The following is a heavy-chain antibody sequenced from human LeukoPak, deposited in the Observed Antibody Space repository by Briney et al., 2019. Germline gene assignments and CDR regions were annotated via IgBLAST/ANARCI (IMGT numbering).Heavy chain of an antibody. D-gene: IGHD1-26*01. Sequence: SETLSLTCGVDGGSFSGYYWNWIRQPPGKGLEWIGEINHSGSTNYNPSLKRRVTISVDTSQNQFSVRLSSVTAADTAVYYCARHGIVGATRDYWGQGTLVTVSS. CDR2: INHSGST. CDR1: GGSFSGYY. V-gene: IGHV4-34*01. J-gene: IGHJ4*02. CDR3: ARHGIVGATRDY.